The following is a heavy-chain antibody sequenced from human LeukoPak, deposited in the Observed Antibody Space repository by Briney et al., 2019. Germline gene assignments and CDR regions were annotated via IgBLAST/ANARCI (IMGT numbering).Heavy chain of an antibody. CDR2: IRSESTFT. V-gene: IGHV3-21*01. CDR1: GFTFTAFS. J-gene: IGHJ4*02. CDR3: ARDLSGLWQQFDY. D-gene: IGHD5-24*01. Sequence: GGSLRLSCAASGFTFTAFSMSWVRQAPGKALEWVSSIRSESTFTSYSDSVKGRFTISRDNAKNSLYLQMNSLRAEDTAVYYCARDLSGLWQQFDYWGQGTLVTVSS.